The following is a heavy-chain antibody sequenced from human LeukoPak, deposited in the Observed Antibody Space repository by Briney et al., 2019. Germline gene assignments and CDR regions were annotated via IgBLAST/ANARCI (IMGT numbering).Heavy chain of an antibody. CDR1: GGSISGSNW. CDR3: ARGRFGELLNWFDP. V-gene: IGHV4-4*02. CDR2: IYHSGST. J-gene: IGHJ5*02. Sequence: TPSGTLSLTCAVSGGSISGSNWWSWVRQPPGKGLEWIGEIYHSGSTNYNPSLKSRVTISVDKSKNQFSLKLSSVTAADTAVYYCARGRFGELLNWFDPWGQGTLVTVSS. D-gene: IGHD3-10*01.